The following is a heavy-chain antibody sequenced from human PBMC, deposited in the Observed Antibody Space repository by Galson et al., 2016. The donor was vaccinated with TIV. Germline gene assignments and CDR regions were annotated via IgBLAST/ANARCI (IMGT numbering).Heavy chain of an antibody. Sequence: SVKVSCKASGYTFTSYYMHWVRQAPGQGLEWMGIINPSGGSTSYAQKFQGRVTMTRDTSTSTVYMELSSLRSEDTAVYYCAGWIQTELGMDVWGQGTTVTVSS. V-gene: IGHV1-46*03. CDR2: INPSGGST. D-gene: IGHD5-18*01. CDR3: AGWIQTELGMDV. J-gene: IGHJ6*02. CDR1: GYTFTSYY.